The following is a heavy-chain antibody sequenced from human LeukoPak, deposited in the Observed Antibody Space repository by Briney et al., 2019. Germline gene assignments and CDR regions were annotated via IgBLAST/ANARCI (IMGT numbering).Heavy chain of an antibody. Sequence: ASVKVSCKASGYSFTSYYMHWVRQAPGQGLEWMGIINPSGGSTSYAQKFQGRVTMTRDMSTSTVYMELSRLRSDDTAVYYCAQKSSSGWLDYWGQGTLVTVSS. D-gene: IGHD6-19*01. CDR2: INPSGGST. V-gene: IGHV1-46*03. CDR3: AQKSSSGWLDY. J-gene: IGHJ4*02. CDR1: GYSFTSYY.